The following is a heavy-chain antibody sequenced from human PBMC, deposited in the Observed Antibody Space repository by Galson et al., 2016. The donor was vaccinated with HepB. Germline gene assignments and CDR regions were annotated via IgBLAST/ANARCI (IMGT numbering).Heavy chain of an antibody. CDR2: INDSGGP. CDR3: TIHAYTYVSGFDP. Sequence: GSISSYYWSWIRQAPGKGLEWIGEINDSGGPNYNPSLKSRVTMSIDTSRKQFSLNLRSLTPADTAVYYCTIHAYTYVSGFDPWGQGTLVIVSS. V-gene: IGHV4-34*01. J-gene: IGHJ5*02. D-gene: IGHD5-18*01. CDR1: GSISSYY.